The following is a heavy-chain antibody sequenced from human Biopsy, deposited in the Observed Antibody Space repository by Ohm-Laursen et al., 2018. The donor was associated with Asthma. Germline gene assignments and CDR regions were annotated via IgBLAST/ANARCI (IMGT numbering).Heavy chain of an antibody. D-gene: IGHD3-10*01. CDR2: ISVYNGNT. Sequence: SVKVSCKTSGYTFNSAGITWGRQAPGQGLEWMGGISVYNGNTKVAQKLQDRVNMITDTSTSTAYMELRGLRSDDTAAYFCARAVDYSHYYGIDVWGQGTTVTVS. CDR3: ARAVDYSHYYGIDV. J-gene: IGHJ6*02. V-gene: IGHV1-18*01. CDR1: GYTFNSAG.